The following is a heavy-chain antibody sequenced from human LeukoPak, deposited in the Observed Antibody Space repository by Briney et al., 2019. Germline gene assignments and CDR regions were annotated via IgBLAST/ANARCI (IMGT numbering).Heavy chain of an antibody. Sequence: ASVKVSCQTSGYNFTDFYIHWVRQAHGQGLEWMGLIKPNSGVTKYAEKFQGRVTMTTETSMSTAFMELSRLRSDDTADYYCARDPPMAGTPSLDPWGQGTPVIVSS. D-gene: IGHD1-14*01. CDR1: GYNFTDFY. J-gene: IGHJ5*02. CDR2: IKPNSGVT. V-gene: IGHV1-2*02. CDR3: ARDPPMAGTPSLDP.